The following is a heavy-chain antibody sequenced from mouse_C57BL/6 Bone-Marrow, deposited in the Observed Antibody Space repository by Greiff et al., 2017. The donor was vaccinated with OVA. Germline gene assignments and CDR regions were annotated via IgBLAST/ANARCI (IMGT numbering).Heavy chain of an antibody. D-gene: IGHD1-1*01. CDR3: ARGDYYGSSYGYFDV. V-gene: IGHV1-54*01. CDR2: INPGSGGT. J-gene: IGHJ1*03. CDR1: GYAFTNYL. Sequence: QVQLQQSGAELVRPGTSVKVSCKASGYAFTNYLIEWVKQRPGQGLEWIGVINPGSGGTNYNEKFKGKATLTADKSSSTAYMQLSSLTSEDSAVYVCARGDYYGSSYGYFDVWGTGTTVTVSS.